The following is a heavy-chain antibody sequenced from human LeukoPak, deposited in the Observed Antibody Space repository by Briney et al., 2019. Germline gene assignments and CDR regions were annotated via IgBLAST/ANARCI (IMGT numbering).Heavy chain of an antibody. V-gene: IGHV3-30-3*01. D-gene: IGHD3-22*01. CDR3: ARDPDYYASSGSFDL. CDR2: ISYDGSNK. Sequence: GGSLRLSCAASGFTFSSYAMHWVRQAPGKGLEWVAVISYDGSNKYYADSVKGRFTISRDNSKNTLYLQMNSLRAEDTAIYYCARDPDYYASSGSFDLWGRDTLVTVSS. J-gene: IGHJ2*01. CDR1: GFTFSSYA.